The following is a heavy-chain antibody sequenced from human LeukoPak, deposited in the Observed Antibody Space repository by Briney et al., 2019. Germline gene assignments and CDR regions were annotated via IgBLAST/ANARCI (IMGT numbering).Heavy chain of an antibody. CDR3: ARGPRGYYGMDV. V-gene: IGHV1-8*01. J-gene: IGHJ6*02. CDR2: MNPNSGNT. CDR1: GYTFTSYD. Sequence: EASVKVSCKASGYTFTSYDINWVRQATGQGLEWMGWMNPNSGNTGYAQKFQGRVTMTRNTSISTAYMELSSLRSEDTAVYYCARGPRGYYGMDVWGQGTTVTVSS.